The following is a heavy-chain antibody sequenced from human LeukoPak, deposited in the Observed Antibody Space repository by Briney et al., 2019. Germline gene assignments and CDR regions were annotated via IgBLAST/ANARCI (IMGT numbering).Heavy chain of an antibody. CDR2: IYYSGST. J-gene: IGHJ3*02. D-gene: IGHD1-26*01. Sequence: SETLSLTCTVSGGSISSSSYYWGWIRQPPGKGLEWIGSIYYSGSTYYNPSLKSRVTISVDTSKNQFSLKLSSVTAADTAVYYCARDWGGSWTLLDAFDIWGQGTMVTVSS. CDR3: ARDWGGSWTLLDAFDI. CDR1: GGSISSSSYY. V-gene: IGHV4-39*02.